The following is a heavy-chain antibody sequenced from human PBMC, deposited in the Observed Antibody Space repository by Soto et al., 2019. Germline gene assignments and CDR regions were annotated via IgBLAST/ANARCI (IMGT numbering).Heavy chain of an antibody. V-gene: IGHV3-72*01. Sequence: EVQLVESGGGLVQPGGSLRLSCVASGFTFSDYYMDWVRQAPGKGLEWVGRSRNKANSYTTEYAASVKGSFSISRDVSQIALYLQTNSRKTDGTVLYYGARVGSYEPLVYWGQGTLVTAFS. CDR3: ARVGSYEPLVY. D-gene: IGHD2-2*01. CDR2: SRNKANSYTT. J-gene: IGHJ4*02. CDR1: GFTFSDYY.